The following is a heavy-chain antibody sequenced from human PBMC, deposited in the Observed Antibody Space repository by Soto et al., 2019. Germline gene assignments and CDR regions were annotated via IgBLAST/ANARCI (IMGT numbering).Heavy chain of an antibody. CDR3: STGFIAARLGYYYYGLDV. CDR2: LKSKSDGATT. D-gene: IGHD6-6*01. V-gene: IGHV3-15*01. J-gene: IGHJ6*02. CDR1: GFTVSNAW. Sequence: GSLRLSCAASGFTVSNAWMSWVRQAPGEGLEWVGRLKSKSDGATTEFAAPVKGRFSISRDDSKNTLYLQMSSLKTEDTAVYYCSTGFIAARLGYYYYGLDVWGQGTAVTVSS.